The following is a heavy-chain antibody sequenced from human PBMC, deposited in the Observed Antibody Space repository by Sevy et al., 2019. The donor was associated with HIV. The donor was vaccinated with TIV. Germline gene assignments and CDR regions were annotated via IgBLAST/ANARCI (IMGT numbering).Heavy chain of an antibody. D-gene: IGHD3-10*01. CDR3: ARELVYGARTGSFDN. CDR1: GFTFSSYA. V-gene: IGHV3-23*01. J-gene: IGHJ3*02. CDR2: ISGSGGST. Sequence: GGSLRLSCAASGFTFSSYAMSWVRQAPGKGLEWVSAISGSGGSTYYVDSVKGRFTISRDNAKNTLYLQMNSLRAEDTAVYYCARELVYGARTGSFDNWGQWTMVTVSS.